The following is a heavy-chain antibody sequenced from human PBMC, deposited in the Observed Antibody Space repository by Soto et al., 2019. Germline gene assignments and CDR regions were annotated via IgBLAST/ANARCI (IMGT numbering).Heavy chain of an antibody. CDR1: GYAFSNYA. V-gene: IGHV1-3*01. D-gene: IGHD7-27*01. CDR2: IHAGDGSS. J-gene: IGHJ4*02. CDR3: ARASMGTLDY. Sequence: ASVKVSCKASGYAFSNYALHWVRQAPGQSLEWMGWIHAGDGSSLSSRKFQERVTFSRDTSANTAYMELYSLTSDDTAVYYCARASMGTLDYWGQGNVLTVSS.